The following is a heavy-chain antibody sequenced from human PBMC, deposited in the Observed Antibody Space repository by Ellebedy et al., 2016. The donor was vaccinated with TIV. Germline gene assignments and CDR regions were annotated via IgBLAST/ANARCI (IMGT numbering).Heavy chain of an antibody. D-gene: IGHD3-10*01. CDR1: GFTFSSYW. J-gene: IGHJ4*02. Sequence: GESLKISCAASGFTFSSYWMSWVRQAPGKGLEWVANIKQDESEKYYVGSVKGRVTVSRDNAENSLYLQMNSLRADDSAVYYCARAGRPLDYWGQGTLVTVSS. V-gene: IGHV3-7*04. CDR3: ARAGRPLDY. CDR2: IKQDESEK.